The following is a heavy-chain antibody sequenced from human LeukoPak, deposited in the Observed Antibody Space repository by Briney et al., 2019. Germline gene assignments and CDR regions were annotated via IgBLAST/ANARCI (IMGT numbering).Heavy chain of an antibody. J-gene: IGHJ6*02. CDR2: ISGSGGST. CDR1: GFTFSSYA. Sequence: GGSLRLSCAASGFTFSSYAMSWVRQAPGKGLEWVSAISGSGGSTYYADSVKGRFTISRDNSKNALYLQMNSLRAEDTAVYYCAKDLRFLEYTSYYYYGMDVWGQGTTVTVSS. V-gene: IGHV3-23*01. D-gene: IGHD3-3*01. CDR3: AKDLRFLEYTSYYYYGMDV.